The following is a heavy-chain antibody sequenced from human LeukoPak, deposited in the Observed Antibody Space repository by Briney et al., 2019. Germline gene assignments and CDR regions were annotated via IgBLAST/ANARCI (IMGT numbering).Heavy chain of an antibody. D-gene: IGHD3-22*01. CDR2: ISSSGSTI. V-gene: IGHV3-11*01. Sequence: GGSLRLSCAASGFTFSDYYMSWIRQAPGKGLEWVSYISSSGSTIYYADSVKGRFTISRGNAKNTLYLQMNSLRAEDAAVYYCAKSAIVDPFDYWGQGTLVTVSS. CDR3: AKSAIVDPFDY. J-gene: IGHJ4*02. CDR1: GFTFSDYY.